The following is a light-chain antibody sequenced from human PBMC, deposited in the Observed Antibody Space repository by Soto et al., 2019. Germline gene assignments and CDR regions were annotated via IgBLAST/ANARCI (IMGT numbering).Light chain of an antibody. J-gene: IGLJ3*02. V-gene: IGLV2-11*01. Sequence: QSALTQPHSVSGSPGQSVTISCTGTSSDVGGYNYVSWYQQHPGKAPKLVIYDVSKRPSGVPDRFSGSKSGNTASLTISGLQAEDEADYYCCSYAGTSLWVFGGGTKLTVL. CDR1: SSDVGGYNY. CDR2: DVS. CDR3: CSYAGTSLWV.